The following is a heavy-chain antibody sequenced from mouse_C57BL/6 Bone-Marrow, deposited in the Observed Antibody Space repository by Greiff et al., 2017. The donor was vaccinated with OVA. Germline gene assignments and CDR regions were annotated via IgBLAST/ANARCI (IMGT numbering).Heavy chain of an antibody. J-gene: IGHJ1*03. Sequence: VQLKESGGGLVKPGGSLKLSCAASGFTFSSYAMSWVRQTPEKRLEWVATISDGGSYTYYPDNVKGRFTISRDNAKNNLYLQMSHLKSEDTAMYYCARGATTVVGYFDVWGTGTTVTVSS. D-gene: IGHD1-1*01. CDR1: GFTFSSYA. CDR2: ISDGGSYT. CDR3: ARGATTVVGYFDV. V-gene: IGHV5-4*01.